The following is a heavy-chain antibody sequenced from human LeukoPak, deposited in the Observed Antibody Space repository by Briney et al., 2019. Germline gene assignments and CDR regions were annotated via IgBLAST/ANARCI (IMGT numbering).Heavy chain of an antibody. CDR1: GGTFSSYA. Sequence: ASVKVSCKASGGTFSSYAISWVRQAPGQGLEWMGIINPSGGSTSYAQKFQGRVTMTRDTSTSTVYMELSSLRSEDTAVYYCARDMGDIVGATEVGYYFDYWGQGTLVTVSS. CDR3: ARDMGDIVGATEVGYYFDY. J-gene: IGHJ4*02. CDR2: INPSGGST. D-gene: IGHD1-26*01. V-gene: IGHV1-46*01.